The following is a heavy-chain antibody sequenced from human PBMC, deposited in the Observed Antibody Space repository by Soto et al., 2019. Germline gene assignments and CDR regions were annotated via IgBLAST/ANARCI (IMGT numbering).Heavy chain of an antibody. J-gene: IGHJ4*02. V-gene: IGHV3-23*01. Sequence: GGSLRLSCAASGFTFSSYAMSWVRQAPGKGLEWVSAISGSGGSTYYADSVKGRFTISRDNSKNTLYLQMNSLRAEDTAVYYCAKGRAPYGDYDSFDYWGQGTLVTVSS. D-gene: IGHD4-17*01. CDR1: GFTFSSYA. CDR2: ISGSGGST. CDR3: AKGRAPYGDYDSFDY.